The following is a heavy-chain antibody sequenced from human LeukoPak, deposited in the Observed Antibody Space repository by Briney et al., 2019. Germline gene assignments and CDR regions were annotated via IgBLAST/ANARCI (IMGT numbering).Heavy chain of an antibody. CDR2: INPNSGGT. CDR1: GYTFTCYH. Sequence: ASVKVSCKASGYTFTCYHMHWVRQAPGQGLEWMGWINPNSGGTKYAQKFQGRVTMTRYTSISTAHMELSRLRSDDTAVYYCARDIDRVLRGDYWGQGTLVTVSS. CDR3: ARDIDRVLRGDY. J-gene: IGHJ4*02. V-gene: IGHV1-2*02. D-gene: IGHD4/OR15-4a*01.